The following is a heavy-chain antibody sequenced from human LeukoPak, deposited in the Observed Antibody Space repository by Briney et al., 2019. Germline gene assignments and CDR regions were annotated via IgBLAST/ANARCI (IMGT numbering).Heavy chain of an antibody. CDR1: GFTFSSYA. V-gene: IGHV3-23*01. CDR2: ISGSDDKT. Sequence: GGSLRLTCAASGFTFSSYAMSWVRQAPGKGLEWVSSISGSDDKTYYADSVKDRFTISRDNSKNTLSLQMNSLRAEDTAVYYCAKGRGTTVTSAANYWGQGTLVTVSS. CDR3: AKGRGTTVTSAANY. J-gene: IGHJ4*02. D-gene: IGHD4-17*01.